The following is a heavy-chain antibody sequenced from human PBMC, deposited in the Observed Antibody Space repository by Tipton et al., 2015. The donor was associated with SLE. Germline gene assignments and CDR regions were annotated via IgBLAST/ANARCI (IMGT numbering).Heavy chain of an antibody. V-gene: IGHV4-39*07. CDR1: GGSISSSSYY. CDR3: ARGRNNNQSKYRRGHYYFDY. Sequence: TLSLTCTVSGGSISSSSYYWGWIRQPPGKGLEWIGSIYYSGSTYYNPSLKSRVTISIDTSKNQFSLKLSSVTAADTAVYYCARGRNNNQSKYRRGHYYFDYWGQGTLVTVSA. D-gene: IGHD1-14*01. CDR2: IYYSGST. J-gene: IGHJ4*02.